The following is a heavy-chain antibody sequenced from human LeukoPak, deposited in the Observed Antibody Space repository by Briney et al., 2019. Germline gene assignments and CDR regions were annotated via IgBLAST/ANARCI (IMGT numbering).Heavy chain of an antibody. CDR3: ASGRMVRGWPFFDY. CDR1: GYNFARSW. Sequence: GESLKISCKGSGYNFARSWIGWVRQMPGKGLEWMGIIYPGDSETRYSPSFQGQVTISADKSISSAYLQWSSLKASDSAIYYCASGRMVRGWPFFDYWGQGTLVTVSS. CDR2: IYPGDSET. D-gene: IGHD3-10*01. J-gene: IGHJ4*02. V-gene: IGHV5-51*01.